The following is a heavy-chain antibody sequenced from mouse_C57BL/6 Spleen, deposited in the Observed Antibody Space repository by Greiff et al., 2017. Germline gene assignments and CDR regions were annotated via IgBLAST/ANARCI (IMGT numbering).Heavy chain of an antibody. CDR3: ARSAHYYCSAWFAY. CDR2: IYPGDGDT. D-gene: IGHD1-1*01. V-gene: IGHV1-80*01. CDR1: GYAFSSYW. J-gene: IGHJ3*01. Sequence: QVQLKESGAELVKPGASVTISCKASGYAFSSYWMNWVKPRPGKGLEWIGQIYPGDGDTNYNGKFKGKATLTADKSSSTAYMQVSSLTSGDSAVYFCARSAHYYCSAWFAYWGQGTLVTVSA.